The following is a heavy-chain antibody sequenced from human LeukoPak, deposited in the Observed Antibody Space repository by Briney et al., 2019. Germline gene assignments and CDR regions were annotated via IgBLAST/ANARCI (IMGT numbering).Heavy chain of an antibody. Sequence: TLSLTCAVSGGSISSGGYSWSWIRQPPGKGLEWIGYIYHSGSTYYNPSLKSRVTISVDRSKNQFSLKLSSVTAADTAVYYCARGVAAAGYYYYGMDVWGQGTTVTVSS. V-gene: IGHV4-30-2*01. J-gene: IGHJ6*02. CDR3: ARGVAAAGYYYYGMDV. CDR2: IYHSGST. D-gene: IGHD6-13*01. CDR1: GGSISSGGYS.